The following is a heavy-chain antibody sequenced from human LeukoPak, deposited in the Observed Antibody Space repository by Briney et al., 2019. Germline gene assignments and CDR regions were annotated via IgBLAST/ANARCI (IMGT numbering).Heavy chain of an antibody. V-gene: IGHV1-2*02. J-gene: IGHJ4*02. CDR2: INPNSGGT. CDR1: GYTFTGYY. D-gene: IGHD6-19*01. CDR3: AIDSSGWYRPNY. Sequence: GASVKVSCKASGYTFTGYYMHWVRQAPGQGLEWMGWINPNSGGTNYAQKLQGRVTMTTDTSTSTAYMELRSLRSDDTAVYYCAIDSSGWYRPNYWGQGTLVTVSS.